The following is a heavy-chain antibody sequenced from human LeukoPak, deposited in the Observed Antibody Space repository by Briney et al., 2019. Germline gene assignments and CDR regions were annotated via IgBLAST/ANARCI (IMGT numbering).Heavy chain of an antibody. CDR3: ARDNYYDSSGYYDY. CDR2: IYTSGST. CDR1: GGSISSYY. V-gene: IGHV4-4*07. Sequence: SETLSLTCTVSGGSISSYYWSWLRQPAGKGLEWIGSIYTSGSTNYNPSLKSRVTMSVDTSKNQFSLKLSSVTAADTAVYYCARDNYYDSSGYYDYWGQGTLVTVSS. D-gene: IGHD3-22*01. J-gene: IGHJ4*02.